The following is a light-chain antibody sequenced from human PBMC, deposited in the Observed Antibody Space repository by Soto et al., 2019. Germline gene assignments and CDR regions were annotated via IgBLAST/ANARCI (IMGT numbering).Light chain of an antibody. V-gene: IGKV3-20*01. J-gene: IGKJ1*01. CDR3: QQYGSSRWT. CDR1: QSISNY. Sequence: EIVLTQSPATLSLSPGEPATVSCRASQSISNYLAWYQHKPGQAPRLLIFDASNRATGIPARFSGSGSGTDFTLTISRLEPEDFAVHYCQQYGSSRWTFGQGTKVDIK. CDR2: DAS.